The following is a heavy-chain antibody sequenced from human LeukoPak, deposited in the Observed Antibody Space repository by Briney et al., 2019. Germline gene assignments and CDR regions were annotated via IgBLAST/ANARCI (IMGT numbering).Heavy chain of an antibody. D-gene: IGHD6-13*01. J-gene: IGHJ4*02. CDR1: GYTFTSYG. CDR3: ARDRYSSSWSPYDY. CDR2: ISAYNGNT. V-gene: IGHV1-18*01. Sequence: ASVKVSCKASGYTFTSYGISWVRQAPGQGLEWMGWISAYNGNTNYAQKLQGRVTMTIDTSTSTAYMELRSLRSDDTAVYYCARDRYSSSWSPYDYWGQGTLVTVSS.